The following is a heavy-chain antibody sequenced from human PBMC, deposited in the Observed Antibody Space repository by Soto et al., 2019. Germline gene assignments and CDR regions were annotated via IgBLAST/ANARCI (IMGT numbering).Heavy chain of an antibody. D-gene: IGHD6-19*01. Sequence: PSQTLSLTCAISGDSVSSNSAAWNWIRQSPSRGLEWLGRTYYRSKWYNDYAVSVKSRITINPDTSKNQFSLQLNSVTPEDKAVYYCARSTVAGRPRTFDYWGQGTLVTVSS. CDR1: GDSVSSNSAA. CDR3: ARSTVAGRPRTFDY. V-gene: IGHV6-1*01. J-gene: IGHJ4*02. CDR2: TYYRSKWYN.